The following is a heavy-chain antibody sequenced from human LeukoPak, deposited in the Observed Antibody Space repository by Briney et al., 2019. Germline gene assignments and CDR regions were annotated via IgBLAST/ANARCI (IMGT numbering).Heavy chain of an antibody. J-gene: IGHJ5*02. D-gene: IGHD3-16*01. V-gene: IGHV4-34*01. Sequence: PSETLSLTCAVYGGSFSGYYWSWIRQPPGKGLEWIGEINHSGSTNYNPSLKSRVTISVDTSKNQFSLKLSSVTAADTAVYYCARPPRSMGDNWFDPWGQGTLVTVSS. CDR3: ARPPRSMGDNWFDP. CDR1: GGSFSGYY. CDR2: INHSGST.